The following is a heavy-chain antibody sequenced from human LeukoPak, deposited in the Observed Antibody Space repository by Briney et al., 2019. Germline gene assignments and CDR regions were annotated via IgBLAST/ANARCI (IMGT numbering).Heavy chain of an antibody. CDR2: INIDGRST. CDR1: GFTFSSYW. Sequence: GGSLRLSCAASGFTFSSYWMHWVRQDPGQGLLWVSRINIDGRSTSYAPSVTGRFTMSRDNAKNTVYLQMNSLRAEDTAVYYCVRDVWGDRDGFFEYWGQGTLVTVSS. CDR3: VRDVWGDRDGFFEY. J-gene: IGHJ4*02. V-gene: IGHV3-74*01. D-gene: IGHD2-21*01.